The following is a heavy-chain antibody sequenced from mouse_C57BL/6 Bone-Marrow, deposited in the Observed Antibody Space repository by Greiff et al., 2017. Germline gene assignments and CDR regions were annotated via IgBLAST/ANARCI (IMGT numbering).Heavy chain of an antibody. CDR3: ASRRGYFDY. CDR2: ISSGGSYT. V-gene: IGHV5-6*01. CDR1: GFTFSSYG. Sequence: EVQVVESGGDLVKPGGSLKLSCAASGFTFSSYGMSWVRQTPDKRLEWVATISSGGSYTYYPDSVKGRFTISRENAKNTLYLQLSSLKSEDTAMYYCASRRGYFDYWGQGTTLTVSS. J-gene: IGHJ2*01.